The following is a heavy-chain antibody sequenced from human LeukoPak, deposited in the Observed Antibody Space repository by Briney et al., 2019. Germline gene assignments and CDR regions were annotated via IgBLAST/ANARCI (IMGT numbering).Heavy chain of an antibody. Sequence: PGGSLRLSCAASGFTFSSYGMHWVRQAPGKGLEWVAFIRYDGSNKYYADSVKGRFTISRDNSKNTLYLQMNSLRAEDTAVYYCAIEGVSKWDYWGQGTLVPSPQ. CDR2: IRYDGSNK. CDR1: GFTFSSYG. J-gene: IGHJ4*02. CDR3: AIEGVSKWDY. D-gene: IGHD2-8*01. V-gene: IGHV3-30*02.